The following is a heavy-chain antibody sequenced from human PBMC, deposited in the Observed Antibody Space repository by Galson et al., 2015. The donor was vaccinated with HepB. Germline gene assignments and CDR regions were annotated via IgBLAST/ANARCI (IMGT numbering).Heavy chain of an antibody. V-gene: IGHV3-23*01. D-gene: IGHD1-20*01. CDR1: GFTFSTYA. CDR3: AKVPDNWNVWFDT. Sequence: SLRLSCAASGFTFSTYAMSWVRQAPGKSLEWLSAIDGSGRDTYYADSVKGRFTISRDNFKNTLYLQMNSLRAEDTAMYYCAKVPDNWNVWFDTWGQCTLVTVTP. CDR2: IDGSGRDT. J-gene: IGHJ5*02.